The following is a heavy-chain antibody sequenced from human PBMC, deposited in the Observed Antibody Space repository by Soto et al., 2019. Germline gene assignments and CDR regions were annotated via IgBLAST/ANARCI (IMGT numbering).Heavy chain of an antibody. CDR3: ARGRDYIWAD. D-gene: IGHD3-16*01. V-gene: IGHV4-4*02. J-gene: IGHJ4*02. CDR1: GDSITSNSHW. CDR2: IHHSGST. Sequence: QVQLQESGPGLVKPSGTLSLTCAVSGDSITSNSHWWSWVRQPPGKGLEWIGEIHHSGSTNYNPSLESRVTMSVDNPKNQFSLQMKSVTDADTAVYHCARGRDYIWADWGRGTLVTVSS.